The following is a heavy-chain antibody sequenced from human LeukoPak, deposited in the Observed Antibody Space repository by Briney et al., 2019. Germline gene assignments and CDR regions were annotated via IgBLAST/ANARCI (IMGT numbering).Heavy chain of an antibody. D-gene: IGHD3-22*01. CDR1: GFTFNNYG. V-gene: IGHV3-23*01. Sequence: GGSLRLSCAASGFTFNNYGLIWVRQAPGKGVEWVAAISNDGGGTMYAAFVEGRFTISRDNSKNTLFLQMNSLRAEDTALYYCAKGSSGYFADLWGQGTLVTVSS. CDR2: ISNDGGGT. CDR3: AKGSSGYFADL. J-gene: IGHJ5*02.